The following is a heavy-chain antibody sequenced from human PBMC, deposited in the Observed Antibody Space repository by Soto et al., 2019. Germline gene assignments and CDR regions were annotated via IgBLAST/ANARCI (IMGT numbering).Heavy chain of an antibody. CDR3: ATNYGPGSAHVAY. CDR2: VIPMVGMS. Sequence: QVQLVQSGAEVKKPGSSVKVSCTASGGTFNFYSISWVRQAPGQGLEWVGRVIPMVGMSEYAQKFQGRVTITADKSTSTAYMTLRSPRSEDTAVYYGATNYGPGSAHVAYWGQGTLVTVSS. V-gene: IGHV1-69*02. J-gene: IGHJ4*02. D-gene: IGHD3-10*01. CDR1: GGTFNFYS.